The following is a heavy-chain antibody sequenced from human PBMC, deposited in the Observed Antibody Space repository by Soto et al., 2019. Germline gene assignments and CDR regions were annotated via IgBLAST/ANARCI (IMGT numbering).Heavy chain of an antibody. CDR1: ESTSGYLG. CDR2: TSSDGSKE. CDR3: ARAEYTSGWYFMGIDY. D-gene: IGHD6-19*01. Sequence: QVQLVESGGGVARLGRSRGLPGEASESTSGYLGCNGVGRPQGKGLEWVAVTSSDGSKEYYADSVKGRFTISRDNSKNTLYLQMNSLRADDTAVFYCARAEYTSGWYFMGIDYWGQGTLVTVSS. V-gene: IGHV3-30*19. J-gene: IGHJ4*02.